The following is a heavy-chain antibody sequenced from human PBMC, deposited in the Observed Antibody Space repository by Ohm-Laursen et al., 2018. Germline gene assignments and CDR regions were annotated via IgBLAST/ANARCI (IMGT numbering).Heavy chain of an antibody. CDR3: ASLGYCSGGSCLWAFDI. CDR1: GGSISSYY. J-gene: IGHJ3*02. CDR2: IYYSGST. V-gene: IGHV4-59*01. D-gene: IGHD2-15*01. Sequence: SETLSLTCTVSGGSISSYYWSWIRQPPGKGLEWIGYIYYSGSTNYNPSLKSRVTISVDTSKNQFSLKLSSVTAADTAVYYCASLGYCSGGSCLWAFDIWGQGTMVTVSS.